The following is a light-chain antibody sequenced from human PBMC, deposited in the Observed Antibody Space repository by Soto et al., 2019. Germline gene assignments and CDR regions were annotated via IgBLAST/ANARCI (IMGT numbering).Light chain of an antibody. J-gene: IGLJ1*01. CDR1: SSDVGAYNY. CDR2: EVS. Sequence: QSVLTQPASVSGSLGQSITISCTGTSSDVGAYNYVSWYQQQPGKAPKLMISEVSNRPSVVSNRLSGSKSGTTASLIISGLQAEDEADYYCCSFTSITTYVFGTGTKVTVL. CDR3: CSFTSITTYV. V-gene: IGLV2-14*01.